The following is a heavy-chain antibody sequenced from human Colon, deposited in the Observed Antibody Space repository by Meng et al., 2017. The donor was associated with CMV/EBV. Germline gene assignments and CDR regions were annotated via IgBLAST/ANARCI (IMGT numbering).Heavy chain of an antibody. J-gene: IGHJ4*02. V-gene: IGHV4-4*07. D-gene: IGHD2-15*01. CDR1: GGSISNNY. Sequence: QVQLPESGPGLLKPSXXXXXXCXVSGGSISNNYWSWIRQPAGKGLEWIGRIYTSGSTNYNPSLKSRVTMSVDTSKNQFSLKLSSVTAADTAVYSCARGTDCSGGNCYSILDYWGQGTLGTVSS. CDR2: IYTSGST. CDR3: ARGTDCSGGNCYSILDY.